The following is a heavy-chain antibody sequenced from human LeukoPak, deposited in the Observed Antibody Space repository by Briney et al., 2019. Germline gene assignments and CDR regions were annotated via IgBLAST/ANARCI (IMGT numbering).Heavy chain of an antibody. CDR2: ISSSGSTI. V-gene: IGHV3-48*03. Sequence: GGSLRLSCAASGFTFSSYEMNWVRQAPGRGLEWVSYISSSGSTIYYADSVKGRFTISRDNAKNSLYLQMNSLRAEDTAVYYCARSEGGDYYGSGSYYKPLDYWGQGTLVTVSS. D-gene: IGHD3-10*01. CDR1: GFTFSSYE. J-gene: IGHJ4*02. CDR3: ARSEGGDYYGSGSYYKPLDY.